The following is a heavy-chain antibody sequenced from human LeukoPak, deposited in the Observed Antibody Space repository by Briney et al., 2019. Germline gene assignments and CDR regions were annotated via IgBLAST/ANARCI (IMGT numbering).Heavy chain of an antibody. D-gene: IGHD3-9*01. CDR3: ARSYYDSNWYFDF. J-gene: IGHJ2*01. CDR1: GGSISGYH. V-gene: IGHV4-4*07. Sequence: SETLSLTYTVSGGSISGYHWSWIRQPAGKGLEWIGRIYTSGSTNYNPSLKSRVTMSVETSKDQFSLKLSSVTAADTAIYYCARSYYDSNWYFDFWGRGTLVTV. CDR2: IYTSGST.